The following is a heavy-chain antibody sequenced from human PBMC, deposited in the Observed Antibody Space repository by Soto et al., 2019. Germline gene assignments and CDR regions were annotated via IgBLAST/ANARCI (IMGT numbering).Heavy chain of an antibody. J-gene: IGHJ4*02. CDR2: IKQDGSEK. V-gene: IGHV3-7*01. CDR1: GFTFSSYW. CDR3: ARDFENDWDSSGYSLYY. D-gene: IGHD3-22*01. Sequence: LRLSCAASGFTFSSYWMSWVRQAPGKGLEWVANIKQDGSEKYYVDSVKGRFTISRDNAKNSLYLQMNSLRAEDTAVYYCARDFENDWDSSGYSLYYWGQGTLVTVSS.